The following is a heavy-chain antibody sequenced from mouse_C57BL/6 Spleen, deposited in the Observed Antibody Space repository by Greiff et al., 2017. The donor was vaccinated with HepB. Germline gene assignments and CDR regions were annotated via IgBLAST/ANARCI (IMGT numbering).Heavy chain of an antibody. D-gene: IGHD1-1*01. CDR2: IDPEAGDT. Sequence: EVQLQQSGAELVRPGASVKLSCTASGFNIKDYYMHWVKQRPEQGLEWIGRIDPEAGDTEYAPKFQGKATMTADTSANTAYLQLSSLTSEDTAVYYGTAKYYGSGYGYFDVWGTGTTVTVSS. J-gene: IGHJ1*03. CDR3: TAKYYGSGYGYFDV. CDR1: GFNIKDYY. V-gene: IGHV14-1*01.